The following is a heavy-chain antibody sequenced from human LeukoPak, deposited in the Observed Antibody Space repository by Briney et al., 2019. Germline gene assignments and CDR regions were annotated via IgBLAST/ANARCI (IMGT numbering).Heavy chain of an antibody. CDR1: GDSFSSNSAA. CDR3: ARGGQGDGYSADEAFDI. Sequence: SQTLSLTCAISGDSFSSNSAAWNWIRQSPSTGLEWLGRTYYRSKRYNDYAGSVKSRITINPDTSKNQFSLQVNSVTPEDTAVYYCARGGQGDGYSADEAFDIWGQGTMVTVSS. V-gene: IGHV6-1*01. J-gene: IGHJ3*02. D-gene: IGHD5-24*01. CDR2: TYYRSKRYN.